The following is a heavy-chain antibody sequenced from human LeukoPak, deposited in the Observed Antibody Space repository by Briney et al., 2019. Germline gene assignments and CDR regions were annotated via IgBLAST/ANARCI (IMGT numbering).Heavy chain of an antibody. V-gene: IGHV3-21*01. J-gene: IGHJ4*02. Sequence: GGSLRLSCAASGFTFSTCGMHWVRQAPGKGLEWVSSISSSSSYIYYADSVKGRFTISRDNAKNSLYLQMNSLRAEDTAVYYCARWRLTTGTYGLDYWGQGTLVTVSS. CDR3: ARWRLTTGTYGLDY. CDR2: ISSSSSYI. D-gene: IGHD4/OR15-4a*01. CDR1: GFTFSTCG.